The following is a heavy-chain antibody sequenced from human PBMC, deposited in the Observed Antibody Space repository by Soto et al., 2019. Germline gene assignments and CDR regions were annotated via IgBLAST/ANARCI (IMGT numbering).Heavy chain of an antibody. CDR3: ARGAAPGY. CDR1: GGSFSGYY. D-gene: IGHD6-6*01. V-gene: IGHV4-34*01. Sequence: SETLSLTCAVYGGSFSGYYWSWIRQPPGKGLEWIGEINHSGSTNYNPSLKSRVTISVDTSKNQFSLRLSSVTAADTAVYYCARGAAPGYWGQGTLVTVSS. J-gene: IGHJ4*02. CDR2: INHSGST.